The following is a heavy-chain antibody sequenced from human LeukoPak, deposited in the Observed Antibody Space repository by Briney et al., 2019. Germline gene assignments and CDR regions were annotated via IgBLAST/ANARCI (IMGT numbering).Heavy chain of an antibody. CDR3: ARDRSLYCGGDCYDNYYYYMDV. CDR1: GASISSSY. V-gene: IGHV4-59*01. J-gene: IGHJ6*03. CDR2: IYNSGSS. Sequence: SETLSLTCSVSGASISSSYWSWIRQPPGKGLEWIGYIYNSGSSNYNPSLRSRVTISVDTSKNQISLRLSSVTTTDTAVYYCARDRSLYCGGDCYDNYYYYMDVWGKGTTVIVSS. D-gene: IGHD2-21*02.